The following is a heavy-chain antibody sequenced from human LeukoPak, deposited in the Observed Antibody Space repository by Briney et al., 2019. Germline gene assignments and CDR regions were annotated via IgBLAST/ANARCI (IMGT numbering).Heavy chain of an antibody. D-gene: IGHD4-17*01. Sequence: GGSLRLSCAASGFTFSSCAMSWVRQAPGKGLEWVAVISYDGNNKYYADSVKGRFTISRDNSKNTLYLQMNSLRAEDTALYYCATLPTWGQGTLVTVSS. J-gene: IGHJ4*02. CDR2: ISYDGNNK. CDR3: ATLPT. CDR1: GFTFSSCA. V-gene: IGHV3-30-3*01.